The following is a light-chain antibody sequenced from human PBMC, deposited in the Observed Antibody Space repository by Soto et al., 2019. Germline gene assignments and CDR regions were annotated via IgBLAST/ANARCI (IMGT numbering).Light chain of an antibody. CDR3: QSYDSSLSGWV. CDR1: SSNIGAGYG. V-gene: IGLV1-40*01. J-gene: IGLJ3*02. CDR2: VNS. Sequence: QAVVTQPPSVSGAPGQRVTISCTGSSSNIGAGYGVHWYQQLPGTAPKLLIYVNSNRPSGVPDRFSGSKSGTSASLAITGLRAADEADYYCQSYDSSLSGWVFGGGTKLTVL.